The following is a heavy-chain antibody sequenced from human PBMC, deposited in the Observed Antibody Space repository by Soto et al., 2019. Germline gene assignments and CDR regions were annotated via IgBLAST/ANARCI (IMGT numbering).Heavy chain of an antibody. CDR3: ARDRRVIPDADMDY. CDR1: GFTFSMYG. J-gene: IGHJ4*02. D-gene: IGHD2-21*01. CDR2: IYSDGSHQ. Sequence: QVQLVESGGGVVQPGSSLRLSCEASGFTFSMYGMHWVRQAPGKGPEWVGVIYSDGSHQYYGDSVKGRFTISRDNSNKMVYLQMTGLRLDDSALYYCARDRRVIPDADMDYWGQGVLVTVSS. V-gene: IGHV3-30*03.